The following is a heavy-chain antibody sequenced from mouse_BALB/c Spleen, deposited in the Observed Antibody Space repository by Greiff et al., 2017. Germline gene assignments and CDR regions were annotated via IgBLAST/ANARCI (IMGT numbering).Heavy chain of an antibody. D-gene: IGHD1-1*01. CDR2: IHYSGST. J-gene: IGHJ2*01. CDR3: ARAKGITTVVATNYFDY. V-gene: IGHV3-1*02. CDR1: GYSITSGYS. Sequence: EVKLVESGPDLVKPSQSLSLTCTVTGYSITSGYSWHWIRQFPGNKLEWMGYIHYSGSTNYNPSLKSRISITRDTSKNQFFLQLNSVTTEDTATYYCARAKGITTVVATNYFDYWGQGTTLTVSS.